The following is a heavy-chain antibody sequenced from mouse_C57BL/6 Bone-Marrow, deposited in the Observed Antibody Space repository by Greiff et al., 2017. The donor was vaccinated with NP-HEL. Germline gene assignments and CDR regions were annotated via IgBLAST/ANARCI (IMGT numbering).Heavy chain of an antibody. V-gene: IGHV1-61*01. CDR1: GYTFTSYW. CDR2: IYPSDSET. J-gene: IGHJ2*01. CDR3: ARFDYYGSSSDY. D-gene: IGHD1-1*01. Sequence: VQLHQSEAELVRPGSSVKLSCKASGYTFTSYWMDWVKQRPGQGLEWIGNIYPSDSETHYNQKFKDKATLTVDKSSSTAYMQLSSLTSEDSAVYYCARFDYYGSSSDYWGQGTTLTVSS.